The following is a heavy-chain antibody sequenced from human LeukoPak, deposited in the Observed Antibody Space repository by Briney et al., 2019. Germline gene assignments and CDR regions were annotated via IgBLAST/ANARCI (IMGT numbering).Heavy chain of an antibody. D-gene: IGHD3-22*01. CDR2: IYTSGST. V-gene: IGHV4-61*02. J-gene: IGHJ4*02. CDR3: ARGLNYYDSSGYYTDY. Sequence: SQTLSLTCTVSGGSISSGSYYWSWIRQPAGKGLEWIGRIYTSGSTNYNPSLKSRVTISVDTSKNQFSLKPSSVTAADTAVYYCARGLNYYDSSGYYTDYWGQGTLVTVSS. CDR1: GGSISSGSYY.